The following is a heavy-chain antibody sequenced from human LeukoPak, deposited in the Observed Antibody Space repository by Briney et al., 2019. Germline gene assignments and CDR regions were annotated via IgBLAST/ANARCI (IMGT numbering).Heavy chain of an antibody. V-gene: IGHV4-59*01. CDR2: MYYSGTI. CDR1: GGSFSGYY. CDR3: ARAWATDYFDY. J-gene: IGHJ4*02. Sequence: ASETLSLTCAVYGGSFSGYYWSWIRQPPGKGLEWIGYMYYSGTINYNPSLKSRVTISVDTSKNQFSLKLSSVTAADTAMYYCARAWATDYFDYWGQGTLVTVSS.